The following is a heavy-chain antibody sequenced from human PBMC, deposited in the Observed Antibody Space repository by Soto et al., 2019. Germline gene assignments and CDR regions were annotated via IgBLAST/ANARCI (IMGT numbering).Heavy chain of an antibody. V-gene: IGHV1-46*03. D-gene: IGHD3-3*01. CDR1: GDTFSRHY. CDR2: VDPVNGDT. J-gene: IGHJ6*01. Sequence: QVQLMQPGAEVMKPGASMTFSCKASGDTFSRHYVHWVRQAPGQGLEWMGRVDPVNGDTTYSQEFQGRVTMTSDTSTNTVYMVLSSLKSEDTAVYYCSTRVKGDFDVWGQGTTVVVS. CDR3: STRVKGDFDV.